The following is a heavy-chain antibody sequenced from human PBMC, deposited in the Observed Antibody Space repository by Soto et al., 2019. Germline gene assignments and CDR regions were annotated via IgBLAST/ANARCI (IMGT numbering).Heavy chain of an antibody. J-gene: IGHJ4*02. CDR1: GGTVSVCD. CDR2: IYYSGST. Sequence: VQRQESGPGLVKPAQTLSLTCTVSGGTVSVCDWSWIRQPPGKGLEWNGYIYYSGSTDYNPSLKSRVTISVDTSKNQFSLKLSSVTAADTAVYYCARIAYSSSWIDYWGQGTLVTVSS. D-gene: IGHD6-13*01. V-gene: IGHV4-59*02. CDR3: ARIAYSSSWIDY.